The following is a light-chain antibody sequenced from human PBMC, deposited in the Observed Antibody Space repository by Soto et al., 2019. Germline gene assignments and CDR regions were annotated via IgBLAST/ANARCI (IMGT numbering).Light chain of an antibody. CDR1: QSVSSR. CDR3: QQYVTSAIT. Sequence: IVLPQSPGTLSLSPGERATLSCMASQSVSSRLAWYQQKPGQAPRLLISGASSRATGIPDRFSGSGSGTDFTLTISRLEPEDFALYYCQQYVTSAITFGQGTRLEI. V-gene: IGKV3-20*01. J-gene: IGKJ5*01. CDR2: GAS.